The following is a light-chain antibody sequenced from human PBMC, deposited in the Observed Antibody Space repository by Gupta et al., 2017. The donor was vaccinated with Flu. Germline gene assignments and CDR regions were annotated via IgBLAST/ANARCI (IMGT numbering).Light chain of an antibody. V-gene: IGKV1-9*01. J-gene: IGKJ3*01. Sequence: DIQLTQSPSFLSASVGDRVTITCRASQGISSYLDWYQQKPGKAPKLLVYATSTWESGVRSRFSGSGTGTEFTLTSRRLQHEDFYTYYCQKLNTCTFGHGTKVDIK. CDR2: ATS. CDR3: QKLNTCT. CDR1: QGISSY.